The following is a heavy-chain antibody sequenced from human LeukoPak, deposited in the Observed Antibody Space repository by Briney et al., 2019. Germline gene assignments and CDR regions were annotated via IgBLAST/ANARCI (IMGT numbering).Heavy chain of an antibody. CDR1: GGTFSSYA. Sequence: SVTVSCKASGGTFSSYAISWVRQAPGQGLEWMGGIIPIFGTANYAQKFQGRVTITADESTSTAYMELSSLRSEDTAVYYCARALAAAPYYFDYWGQGTLVTVSS. CDR3: ARALAAAPYYFDY. D-gene: IGHD6-13*01. V-gene: IGHV1-69*01. CDR2: IIPIFGTA. J-gene: IGHJ4*02.